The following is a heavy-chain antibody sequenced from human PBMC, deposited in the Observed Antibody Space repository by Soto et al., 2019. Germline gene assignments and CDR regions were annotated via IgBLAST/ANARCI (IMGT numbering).Heavy chain of an antibody. CDR1: GFTFTSSA. V-gene: IGHV1-58*01. D-gene: IGHD1-26*01. Sequence: SVKVSCKASGFTFTSSAVQWVRQARGQRLEWIGWIVVGSGNTNYAQKFQERVTITRDMSTSTAYMELSSLRTEDTAVYYCAAEGRSKESYYYYGMDVWGQGTTVTVSS. J-gene: IGHJ6*02. CDR2: IVVGSGNT. CDR3: AAEGRSKESYYYYGMDV.